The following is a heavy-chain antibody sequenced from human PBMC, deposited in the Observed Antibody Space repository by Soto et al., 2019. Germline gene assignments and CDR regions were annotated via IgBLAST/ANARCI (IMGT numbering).Heavy chain of an antibody. CDR1: GFTFTSSA. J-gene: IGHJ4*02. V-gene: IGHV1-58*01. CDR2: IVVGSGNT. CDR3: ARTIFGVANRFDY. D-gene: IGHD3-3*01. Sequence: SVKVSCKASGFTFTSSAVQCVRQARGQRLEWIGWIVVGSGNTNYAQKLQGRVTMTTDTSTSTAYMELRSLRSDDTAVYYCARTIFGVANRFDYWGQGTLVTVSS.